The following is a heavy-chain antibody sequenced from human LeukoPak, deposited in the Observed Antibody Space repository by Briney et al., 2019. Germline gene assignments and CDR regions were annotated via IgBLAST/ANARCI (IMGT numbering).Heavy chain of an antibody. CDR2: ISSNGGST. J-gene: IGHJ4*02. CDR3: ARDGDIVVVPAAASFDY. V-gene: IGHV3-64*01. D-gene: IGHD2-2*01. Sequence: GGSLRLSCAASGFTFSTYAMHWVRQAPGKGLEYVSAISSNGGSTYYANSVKGRFTISRDNSKNTPYLQMGSLRAEDMAVYYCARDGDIVVVPAAASFDYWGQGTLVTVSS. CDR1: GFTFSTYA.